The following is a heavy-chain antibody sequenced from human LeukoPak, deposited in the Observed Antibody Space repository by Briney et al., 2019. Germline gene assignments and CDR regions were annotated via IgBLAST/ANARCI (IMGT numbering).Heavy chain of an antibody. J-gene: IGHJ3*02. D-gene: IGHD3-9*01. CDR1: GDSIKSHY. CDR2: IYYSGST. V-gene: IGHV4-59*11. CDR3: ARDHPTYDILTGSTSLGSFDI. Sequence: KSSETLSLTCTVPGDSIKSHYWSWIRQPPGKGLECIGYIYYSGSTNYNPSLKSRVTISVDTSKNQFSLKLSSVTAADMAVYYCARDHPTYDILTGSTSLGSFDIWGQGTMVTVSS.